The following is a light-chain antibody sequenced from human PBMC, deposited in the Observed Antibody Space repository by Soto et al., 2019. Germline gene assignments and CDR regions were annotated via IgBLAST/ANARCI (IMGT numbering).Light chain of an antibody. J-gene: IGKJ1*01. CDR3: QQYGSSPSWT. CDR2: GAS. CDR1: QSVRNNY. Sequence: ELVLTQSPGTLSLSPGERATLSCRASQSVRNNYLAWYQQKPGQAPRLVIYGASTRATGIPDRFSGSGSGTDFTLTISRLDPEDFAVYYCQQYGSSPSWTFGQGTKVDIK. V-gene: IGKV3-20*01.